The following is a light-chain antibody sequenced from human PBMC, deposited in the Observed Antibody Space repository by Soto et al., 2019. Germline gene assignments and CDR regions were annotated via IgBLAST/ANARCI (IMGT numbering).Light chain of an antibody. CDR3: SAYTARSTLV. CDR2: DVR. J-gene: IGLJ3*02. V-gene: IGLV2-14*03. Sequence: QSALTQPASGSGSAGQSITISCSATMRDVGAYNLVSWYQQHPGTAPKLIIYDVRNRPSGISSRFSGSRSGNTASLTISGLQYEDEGDYYCSAYTARSTLVFGGGTKLTVL. CDR1: MRDVGAYNL.